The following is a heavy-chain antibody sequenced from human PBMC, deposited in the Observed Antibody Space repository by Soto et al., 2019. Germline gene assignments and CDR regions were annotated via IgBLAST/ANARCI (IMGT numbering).Heavy chain of an antibody. CDR3: ARGYYYGSGSSPDY. CDR2: MNPNSGNT. CDR1: GYTFTNYD. Sequence: QVQLVQSGAEVKKPGASVKVSCKASGYTFTNYDINWVRQATGQGLEWMGWMNPNSGNTGYAQKCQGRVSMTRNTSISTAYMELSSLRSEDTAVYYCARGYYYGSGSSPDYWGQGTLVTVSS. J-gene: IGHJ4*02. V-gene: IGHV1-8*01. D-gene: IGHD3-10*01.